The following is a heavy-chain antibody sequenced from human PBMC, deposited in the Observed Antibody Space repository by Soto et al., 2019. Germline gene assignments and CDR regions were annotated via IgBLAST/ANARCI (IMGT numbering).Heavy chain of an antibody. Sequence: ISWVRQAPGQGLEWMGGIIPIFGTANYAQKFQGRVTITADESTSTAYMELSSLRSEDTAVYYCARDCTNGVCYYHYGMDVWGQGPTVTVSS. CDR3: ARDCTNGVCYYHYGMDV. CDR2: IIPIFGTA. V-gene: IGHV1-69*01. J-gene: IGHJ6*02. D-gene: IGHD2-8*01.